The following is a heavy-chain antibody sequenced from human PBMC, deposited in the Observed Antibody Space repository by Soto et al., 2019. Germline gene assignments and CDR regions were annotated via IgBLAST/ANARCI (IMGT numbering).Heavy chain of an antibody. CDR3: ATSNWFDP. CDR2: IYYSGST. V-gene: IGHV4-34*01. J-gene: IGHJ5*02. CDR1: NGSCSGCS. Sequence: PSETLSLTCPVVNGSCSGCSSSWIRQPPGMGLEWIGTIYYSGSTYYNPSLKSRVTISVDTSKNQFSLKLSSVTAADTAVYYCATSNWFDPWGQGTLVTVSS.